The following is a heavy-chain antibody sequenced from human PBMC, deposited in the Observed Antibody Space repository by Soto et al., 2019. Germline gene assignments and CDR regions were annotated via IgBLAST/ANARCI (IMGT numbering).Heavy chain of an antibody. J-gene: IGHJ4*02. D-gene: IGHD6-13*01. CDR3: AREPLWPQLVRYYFDY. CDR2: MNPNSGNT. V-gene: IGHV1-8*01. CDR1: GYTFTSYD. Sequence: ASVKVSCKASGYTFTSYDINWVRQATGQGLEWMGWMNPNSGNTGYAQKFQGRVTMTRNTSISTAYMELSSLRSEDTAVYYCAREPLWPQLVRYYFDYWGQGTLVTVSS.